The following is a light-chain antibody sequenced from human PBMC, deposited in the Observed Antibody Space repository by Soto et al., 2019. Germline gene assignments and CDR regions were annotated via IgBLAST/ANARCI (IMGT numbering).Light chain of an antibody. Sequence: DIQMTDSPSSVSASECDIVTITCRASQAIDSWLAWYQQKPGEAPKLLIFTGSLLHSGVPPRFSGSGSGTDFTLTISSLQPEDFAVYYCQQYSMAPLTFGQGTKVDIK. J-gene: IGKJ1*01. CDR1: QAIDSW. CDR2: TGS. V-gene: IGKV1-12*01. CDR3: QQYSMAPLT.